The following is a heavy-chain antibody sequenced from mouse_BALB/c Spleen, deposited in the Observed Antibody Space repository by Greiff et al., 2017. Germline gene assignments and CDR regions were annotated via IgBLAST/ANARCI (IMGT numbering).Heavy chain of an antibody. J-gene: IGHJ4*01. D-gene: IGHD2-10*01. V-gene: IGHV5-4*02. CDR1: GFTFSDYY. CDR3: ARDPAYYGNYAMDY. CDR2: ISDGGSYT. Sequence: DVQLVESGGGLVKPGGSLKLSCAASGFTFSDYYMYWVRQTPEKRLEWVATISDGGSYTYYPDSVKGRFTISRDNAKNNLYLQMSSLKSEDTAMYYCARDPAYYGNYAMDYWGEGTSVTVSS.